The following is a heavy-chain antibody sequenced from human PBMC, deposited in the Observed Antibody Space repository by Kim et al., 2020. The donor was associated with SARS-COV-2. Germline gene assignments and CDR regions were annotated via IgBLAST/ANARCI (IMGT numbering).Heavy chain of an antibody. CDR1: GGSISSYY. J-gene: IGHJ3*02. CDR2: IYYSGST. D-gene: IGHD3-22*01. Sequence: SETLSLTCTVSGGSISSYYWSWIRQPPGKGLEWIGYIYYSGSTNYNPSLKSRVTISVDTSKNQFSLKLSSVTAADTAVYYCARVEYYYDSSGYYGAFDIWGQGTMVTVSS. V-gene: IGHV4-59*13. CDR3: ARVEYYYDSSGYYGAFDI.